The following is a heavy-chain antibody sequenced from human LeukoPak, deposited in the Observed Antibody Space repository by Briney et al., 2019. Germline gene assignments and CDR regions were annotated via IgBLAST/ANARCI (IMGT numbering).Heavy chain of an antibody. Sequence: SETLSLTCTVSGGSISSSSYYWGWIRQPPGKGLEWIGSIYYSGSTYYNPSLKSRVTISVDTSKNQFSLKLSSVTAADTAVYYCARHLSGYSGYLYYYYYYMDVWGKGTTVTISS. J-gene: IGHJ6*03. CDR1: GGSISSSSYY. V-gene: IGHV4-39*01. CDR3: ARHLSGYSGYLYYYYYYMDV. CDR2: IYYSGST. D-gene: IGHD5-12*01.